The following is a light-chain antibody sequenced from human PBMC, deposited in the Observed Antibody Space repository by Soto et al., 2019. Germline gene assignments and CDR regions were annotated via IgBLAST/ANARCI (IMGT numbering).Light chain of an antibody. Sequence: ENVLTQSPGTLSLSPGGRATLSCSASQSVSSGHLAWYQQKPGQAPRLLIYGVSSRATGIPDRFSGSGSGTDFALTISRLEPEEFAVYYCQQYGSSPWTFGQGTKVEI. CDR1: QSVSSGH. CDR2: GVS. J-gene: IGKJ1*01. CDR3: QQYGSSPWT. V-gene: IGKV3-20*01.